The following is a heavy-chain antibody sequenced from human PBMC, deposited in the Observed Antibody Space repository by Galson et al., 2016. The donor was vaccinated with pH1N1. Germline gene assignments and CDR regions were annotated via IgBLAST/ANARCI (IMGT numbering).Heavy chain of an antibody. V-gene: IGHV2-5*02. CDR3: ARGDY. Sequence: PALVKPTQTLTLTCTFSGFSLSTTGVNVGWIRQPPGKALEWLAVIYWDDDKLYSPSPKSRLAITKDTSKNQVVLTMTNVDPVDTATYYCARGDYWGQGTLVTVSS. J-gene: IGHJ4*02. CDR2: IYWDDDK. CDR1: GFSLSTTGVN.